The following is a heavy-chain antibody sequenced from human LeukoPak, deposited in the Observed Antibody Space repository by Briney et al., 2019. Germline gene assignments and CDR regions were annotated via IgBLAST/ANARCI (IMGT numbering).Heavy chain of an antibody. V-gene: IGHV3-30*02. Sequence: AGGSLRLSCAASGFIFTNYGMHWVRQAPGKGLEWVTFIRDDGSNKYYADSVKGRFTISRDNFKNTLHLQMNSLRTEDTAVYYCAKGSLGFEVLRYFDWSVYYFDFWGQGTLVTVSS. CDR1: GFIFTNYG. D-gene: IGHD3-9*01. CDR3: AKGSLGFEVLRYFDWSVYYFDF. CDR2: IRDDGSNK. J-gene: IGHJ4*02.